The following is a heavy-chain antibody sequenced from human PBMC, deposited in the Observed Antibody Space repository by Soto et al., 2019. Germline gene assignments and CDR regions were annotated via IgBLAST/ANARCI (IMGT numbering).Heavy chain of an antibody. CDR3: ARGMTTLGGGIGYHHNGMDV. CDR1: GGTFSTSA. D-gene: IGHD3-16*02. Sequence: GASVKVSCKASGGTFSTSAITWVRKAPGQGLEWMGGIIHILVTTKTAQKFKGRIIITADESTTTAYMELSSLRSEDTAMYYCARGMTTLGGGIGYHHNGMDVWGQGTTVTVSS. J-gene: IGHJ6*02. CDR2: IIHILVTT. V-gene: IGHV1-69*13.